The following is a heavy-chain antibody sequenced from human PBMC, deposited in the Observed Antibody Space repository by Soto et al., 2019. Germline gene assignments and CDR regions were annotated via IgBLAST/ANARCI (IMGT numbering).Heavy chain of an antibody. Sequence: VGSLRLSCAASGFTFSSYAMSWVRQAPGKGLEWVSALSGSGGSTYYADSVKGRFTISRDSSKNTLYLLMNSLRPEDTAVYFCAKNWDSSGWYFFDYWGQGTLVTVSS. CDR1: GFTFSSYA. CDR3: AKNWDSSGWYFFDY. D-gene: IGHD6-19*01. J-gene: IGHJ4*02. V-gene: IGHV3-23*01. CDR2: LSGSGGST.